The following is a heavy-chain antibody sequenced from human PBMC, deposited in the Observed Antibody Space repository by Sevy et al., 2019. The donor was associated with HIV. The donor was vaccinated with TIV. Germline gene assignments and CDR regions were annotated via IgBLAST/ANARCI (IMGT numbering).Heavy chain of an antibody. Sequence: GGSLRLSCAASGFAFSSYWMHWVHQVPGKGLVWVSRINSDGSSTNYADSVKGRFTFSRDNAKKTVYLQMNSLRAEDTAVYYCASGQQLINWGQGTLVTVSS. J-gene: IGHJ4*02. CDR2: INSDGSST. D-gene: IGHD1-1*01. V-gene: IGHV3-74*01. CDR1: GFAFSSYW. CDR3: ASGQQLIN.